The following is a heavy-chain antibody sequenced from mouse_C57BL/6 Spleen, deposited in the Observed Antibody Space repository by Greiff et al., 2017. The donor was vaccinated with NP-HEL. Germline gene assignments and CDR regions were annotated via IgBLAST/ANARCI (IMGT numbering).Heavy chain of an antibody. Sequence: QVQLQQPAAELVKPGASVKLSCKASGYTFTSYWMQWVKQRPGQGLEWIGEIDPSDSYTNYNQKFKGKATLTVDTSSSTAYMQLSSLTSEDSAVYYCASLLWLRRRGYYFDYWGQGTTLTVSS. J-gene: IGHJ2*01. CDR1: GYTFTSYW. V-gene: IGHV1-50*01. CDR2: IDPSDSYT. D-gene: IGHD2-2*01. CDR3: ASLLWLRRRGYYFDY.